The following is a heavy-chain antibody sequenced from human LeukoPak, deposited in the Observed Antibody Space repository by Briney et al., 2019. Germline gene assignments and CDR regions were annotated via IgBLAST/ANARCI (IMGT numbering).Heavy chain of an antibody. CDR1: GFTFSTYW. J-gene: IGHJ4*02. CDR3: ARAAYNSGPDY. D-gene: IGHD6-19*01. CDR2: INGDGSTT. Sequence: PGGSLRLSCTASGFTFSTYWINWVRQSPGKGLVWVALINGDGSTTTHADSVKGRFTISRDNAKSSLYLQMNSLRAEDTAVFYCARAAYNSGPDYWGQGTLVTVSS. V-gene: IGHV3-74*03.